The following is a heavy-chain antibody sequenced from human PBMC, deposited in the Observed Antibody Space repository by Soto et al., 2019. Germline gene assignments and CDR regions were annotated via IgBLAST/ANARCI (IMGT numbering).Heavy chain of an antibody. CDR1: GFSLSSTRMA. CDR3: AHIVVAGLGYYFDC. CDR2: IYWDDDK. J-gene: IGHJ4*02. D-gene: IGHD6-19*01. Sequence: QITLKESGRTLVKPTQTLTLTCTFSGFSLSSTRMAVGWIRQPPGKALEWLALIYWDDDKRYSPFLKSRLTITKDTSKNQVVLTMSNMDPVDTARYYCAHIVVAGLGYYFDCWGQGTLVTVSS. V-gene: IGHV2-5*02.